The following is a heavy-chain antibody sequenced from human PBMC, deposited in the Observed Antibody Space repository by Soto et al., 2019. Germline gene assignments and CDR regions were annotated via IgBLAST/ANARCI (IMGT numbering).Heavy chain of an antibody. CDR3: AKGRAALNYYYGMDV. J-gene: IGHJ6*02. CDR2: ISGSGGST. CDR1: GFTFSSYA. D-gene: IGHD6-6*01. Sequence: GGSLRLSCAASGFTFSSYAMSWVRQAPGKGLEWVSAISGSGGSTYYADSVKGRFTISRDNSKNTLYLQMNSLRAEDTAVYYCAKGRAALNYYYGMDVWGQGTTVTVSS. V-gene: IGHV3-23*01.